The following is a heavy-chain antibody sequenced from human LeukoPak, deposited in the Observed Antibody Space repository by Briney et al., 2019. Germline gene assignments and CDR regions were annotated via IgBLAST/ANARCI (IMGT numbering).Heavy chain of an antibody. V-gene: IGHV4-59*01. J-gene: IGHJ6*02. Sequence: SETLSLTCTVSGGSISSYYWSWIRQPPGKGLEWIGYIYYSGSTNYNPSLKSRVTISVDTSKNQFSLKLSSVTAADTAVYYCARVKGSIGDFWSGYYYYYYGMDVWGQGTTVTVSS. CDR3: ARVKGSIGDFWSGYYYYYYGMDV. D-gene: IGHD3-3*01. CDR1: GGSISSYY. CDR2: IYYSGST.